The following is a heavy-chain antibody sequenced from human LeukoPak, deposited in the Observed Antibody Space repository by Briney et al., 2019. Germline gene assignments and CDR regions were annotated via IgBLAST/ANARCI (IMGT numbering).Heavy chain of an antibody. CDR1: GFSFNSYA. V-gene: IGHV3-23*01. J-gene: IGHJ4*02. D-gene: IGHD5-12*01. CDR3: AKGGYDYIEVAYFDF. Sequence: PGGSLRLSCAASGFSFNSYAMSWVRQAPRRGLEWVSIIIASSGATFYADSVKGRFTISRDTSKNTLYLQLNSLRLEDTAVYYCAKGGYDYIEVAYFDFWGQGTLVTVSS. CDR2: IIASSGAT.